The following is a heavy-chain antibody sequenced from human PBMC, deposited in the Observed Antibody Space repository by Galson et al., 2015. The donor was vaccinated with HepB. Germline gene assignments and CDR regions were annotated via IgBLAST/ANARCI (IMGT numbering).Heavy chain of an antibody. D-gene: IGHD6-13*01. CDR1: GYTFTSYA. V-gene: IGHV7-4-1*02. J-gene: IGHJ5*02. CDR2: INTNTGNP. CDR3: ARDGLSIAAAAGNNWFDP. Sequence: SVKVSCKASGYTFTSYAMNWVRQAPGQGLEWMGWINTNTGNPTYAQGFTGRFVFSLGTSVSTAYLQISSLKAEDTAVYYCARDGLSIAAAAGNNWFDPWGQGTLVTVSS.